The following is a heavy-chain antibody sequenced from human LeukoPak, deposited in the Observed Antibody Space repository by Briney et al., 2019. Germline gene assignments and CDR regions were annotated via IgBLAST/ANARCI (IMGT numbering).Heavy chain of an antibody. CDR1: GGSFSGYY. Sequence: SETLSLTCAVYGGSFSGYYWSWIRQPPGKGLEWIGEINHSGSTNYNPSLKSRVTISVDTSKNQFSLKLSSVTAADTAVYYCARGRYYYGSGSYCPKGFDYWGQGTLVTVSS. V-gene: IGHV4-34*01. D-gene: IGHD3-10*01. J-gene: IGHJ4*02. CDR2: INHSGST. CDR3: ARGRYYYGSGSYCPKGFDY.